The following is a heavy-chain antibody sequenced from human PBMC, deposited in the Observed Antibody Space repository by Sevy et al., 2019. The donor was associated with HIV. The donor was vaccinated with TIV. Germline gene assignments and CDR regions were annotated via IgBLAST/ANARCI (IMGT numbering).Heavy chain of an antibody. V-gene: IGHV3-11*04. J-gene: IGHJ4*02. CDR1: GFTFSDYY. CDR3: ARALRHSGYDLDFDY. Sequence: GGSLRLSCAASGFTFSDYYMSWIRQAPGKGLEWVSYVSSSGSNIYYADSVKGRFTIARDNAKNSLYLQMNSLIAEDTAVYYCARALRHSGYDLDFDYWGQGTLVTVSS. CDR2: VSSSGSNI. D-gene: IGHD5-12*01.